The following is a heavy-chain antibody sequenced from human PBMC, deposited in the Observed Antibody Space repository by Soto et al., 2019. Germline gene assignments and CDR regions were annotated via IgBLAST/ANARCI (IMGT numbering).Heavy chain of an antibody. CDR3: ASHDIVVVPAAAVDY. V-gene: IGHV4-34*01. Sequence: PSETLSLTCAAYGGSFSGYYWSWIRQPPGKGLEWIGDINHRGNTNYNPSLKSRVTISVDTSKNQFSLKLNSVTAADTAVYYCASHDIVVVPAAAVDYWGQGTLVTVSS. J-gene: IGHJ4*02. D-gene: IGHD2-2*01. CDR2: INHRGNT. CDR1: GGSFSGYY.